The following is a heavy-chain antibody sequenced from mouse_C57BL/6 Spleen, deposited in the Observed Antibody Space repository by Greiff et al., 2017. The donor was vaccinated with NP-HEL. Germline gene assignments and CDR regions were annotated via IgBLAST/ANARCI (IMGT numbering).Heavy chain of an antibody. CDR2: IYPGDGDT. V-gene: IGHV1-80*01. D-gene: IGHD1-1*01. CDR3: AITTVVATYYYAMDY. CDR1: GYAFSSYW. J-gene: IGHJ4*01. Sequence: VQLQQSGAELVKPGASVKISCKASGYAFSSYWMNWVKQRPGKGLEWIGQIYPGDGDTNYNGKFKGKATLTADKSSSTAYMQLSNLTSEDSAVYFCAITTVVATYYYAMDYWGQGTSVTVSS.